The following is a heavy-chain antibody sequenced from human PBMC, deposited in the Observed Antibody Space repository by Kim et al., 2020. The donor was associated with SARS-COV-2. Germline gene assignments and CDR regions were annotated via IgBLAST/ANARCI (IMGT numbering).Heavy chain of an antibody. CDR3: AKDIRQGYGTYYYYYYMDV. Sequence: GGSLRLSCAASGFTFDDYAMHWVRQAPGKGLEWVSLISGDGGSTYYADSVKGRFTISRDNSKNSLYLQMNSLRTEDTALYYCAKDIRQGYGTYYYYYYMDVWGKGTTVTVSS. V-gene: IGHV3-43*02. CDR2: ISGDGGST. D-gene: IGHD5-18*01. CDR1: GFTFDDYA. J-gene: IGHJ6*03.